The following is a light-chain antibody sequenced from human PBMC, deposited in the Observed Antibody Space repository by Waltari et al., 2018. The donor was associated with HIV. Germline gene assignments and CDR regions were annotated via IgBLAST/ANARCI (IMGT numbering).Light chain of an antibody. J-gene: IGKJ4*01. V-gene: IGKV3-15*01. CDR3: QQYDNWLS. Sequence: VMTQSPATLSVPPGERATLSCRASQSVTSNLAWYQLKPGQAPRLLMYGASTRATGIPARFSGSGSGTEFTLTISSLQSEDFAVYVCQQYDNWLSFGGGTKVEIK. CDR1: QSVTSN. CDR2: GAS.